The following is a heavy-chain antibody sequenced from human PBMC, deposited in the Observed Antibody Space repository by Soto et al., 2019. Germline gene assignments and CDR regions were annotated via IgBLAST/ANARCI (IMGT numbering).Heavy chain of an antibody. CDR2: INNSGST. CDR1: GGSISSGDYY. D-gene: IGHD3-10*01. V-gene: IGHV4-30-4*01. CDR3: ARGHGSIDD. Sequence: QVQLQESGPGLVKPSQTLSLTCTVSGGSISSGDYYWGWIRQPPGKGLEWIGYINNSGSTVYNPALKSRITIAVDTSNNQVARKLSSWTAADAAVDYCARGHGSIDDWGQGTLGTGSA. J-gene: IGHJ4*02.